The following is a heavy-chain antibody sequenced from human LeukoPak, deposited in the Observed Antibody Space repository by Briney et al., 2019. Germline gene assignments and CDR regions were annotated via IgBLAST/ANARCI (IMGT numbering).Heavy chain of an antibody. CDR1: GFTFSSYA. CDR3: AGTSTTCCNY. J-gene: IGHJ4*02. D-gene: IGHD2-2*01. CDR2: ISGSGGST. V-gene: IGHV3-23*01. Sequence: PGGSLRLSCAASGFTFSSYAMSWVRQAPGKGLEWVSAISGSGGSTYYADSVKGRFTISRDNAKNTLYLQMNSLRADDSAVYYCAGTSTTCCNYWGQGTLVTVSS.